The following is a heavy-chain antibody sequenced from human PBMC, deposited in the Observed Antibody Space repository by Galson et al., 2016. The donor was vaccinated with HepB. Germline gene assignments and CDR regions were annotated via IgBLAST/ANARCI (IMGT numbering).Heavy chain of an antibody. Sequence: SLRLSCAASGFTFDTYAMSWVRQAPGMGLEWVSAISASGGSTYYADSVKGRFTISRDNSRNTRYLQMNSLRAEATAVYCCATHDLPRYYFDYWGQGTLVTVSS. J-gene: IGHJ4*02. CDR2: ISASGGST. V-gene: IGHV3-23*01. CDR3: ATHDLPRYYFDY. D-gene: IGHD2-21*02. CDR1: GFTFDTYA.